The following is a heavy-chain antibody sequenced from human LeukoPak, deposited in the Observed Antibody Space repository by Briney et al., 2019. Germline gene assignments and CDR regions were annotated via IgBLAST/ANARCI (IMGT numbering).Heavy chain of an antibody. CDR3: AKGTEMATIRESYFDY. CDR2: IRYDGSNK. CDR1: GFTFSSYG. J-gene: IGHJ4*02. Sequence: QSGGSLRLSCAASGFTFSSYGMHWVRQAPGKGLEWVAFIRYDGSNKYYADSVKGRFTISRDNSKNTLYLQMNSLRAEDTAVYYCAKGTEMATIRESYFDYWGQGTLVTVSS. V-gene: IGHV3-30*02. D-gene: IGHD5-24*01.